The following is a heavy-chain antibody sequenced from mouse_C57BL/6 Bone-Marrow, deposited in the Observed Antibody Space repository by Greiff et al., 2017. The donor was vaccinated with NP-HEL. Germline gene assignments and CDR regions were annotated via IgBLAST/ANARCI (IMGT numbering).Heavy chain of an antibody. CDR2: IDPSDSYT. V-gene: IGHV1-59*01. CDR3: ARPPLFDV. Sequence: VQLQQSGAELVRPGTSVKLSCKASGYTFTSYWMHWVKQRPGQGLEWIGVIDPSDSYTTSNQKFKGKATLTVDTSSSTAYMQLSSLTSEDSAVYYCARPPLFDVWGTGTTVTVSS. J-gene: IGHJ1*03. CDR1: GYTFTSYW.